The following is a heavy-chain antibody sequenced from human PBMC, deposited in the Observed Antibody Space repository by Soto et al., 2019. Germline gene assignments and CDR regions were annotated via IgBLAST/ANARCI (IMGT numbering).Heavy chain of an antibody. J-gene: IGHJ4*02. V-gene: IGHV1-46*04. D-gene: IGHD1-1*01. CDR1: GFTFASYH. CDR3: SKRATTIPTPGNYFDS. CDR2: INASNGDT. Sequence: ASVEVSCKASGFTFASYHIDWVRQAPGQGLDWMAIINASNGDTAYAQKWRGRVTLTRDTSTTTVYMELNSLRAEDTALYYCSKRATTIPTPGNYFDSWGQGTLVTVSS.